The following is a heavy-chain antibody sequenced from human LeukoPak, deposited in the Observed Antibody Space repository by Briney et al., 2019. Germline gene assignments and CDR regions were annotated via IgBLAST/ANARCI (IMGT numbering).Heavy chain of an antibody. CDR2: IWYDGSNK. V-gene: IGHV3-33*01. CDR3: ARDMYPEEFDY. Sequence: PGRSLRLSCAASGFTFSSYGMHWVRQAPGKGLEWAAVIWYDGSNKYYADSVKGRFTISRDNSKNTLYLQMNSLRAEDTAVYYCARDMYPEEFDYWGQGTLVTVSS. CDR1: GFTFSSYG. J-gene: IGHJ4*02. D-gene: IGHD2-8*01.